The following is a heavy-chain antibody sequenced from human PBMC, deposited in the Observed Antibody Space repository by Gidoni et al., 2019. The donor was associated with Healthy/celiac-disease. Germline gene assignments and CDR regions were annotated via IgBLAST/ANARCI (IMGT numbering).Heavy chain of an antibody. D-gene: IGHD3-10*01. CDR3: ARATGELLSPGAFDI. CDR2: IGTTGDP. V-gene: IGHV3-13*05. J-gene: IGHJ3*02. Sequence: EVQLVESGGGLVQPGGSLRLSCAASGFTFSSYDMHWVREATGKGLEWVSAIGTTGDPYYPGSVKGRFTISRENAKNSLYLQMNSLRAGDTAVYYCARATGELLSPGAFDIWGQGTMVTVSS. CDR1: GFTFSSYD.